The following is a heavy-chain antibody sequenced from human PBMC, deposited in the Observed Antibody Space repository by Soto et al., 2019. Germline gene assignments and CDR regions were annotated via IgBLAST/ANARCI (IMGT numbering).Heavy chain of an antibody. V-gene: IGHV1-18*01. J-gene: IGHJ6*02. D-gene: IGHD6-6*01. Sequence: ASVKVSCKASGYTFTSYGISWVRQAPGQGLEWMGWISAYNGNTNYAQKLQGRVTISRDNSKNTLYLQMNSLRAEDTAVYYCAKDLEYSSSRGTGYYYYGMDVWGQGTTVTVSS. CDR1: GYTFTSYG. CDR3: AKDLEYSSSRGTGYYYYGMDV. CDR2: ISAYNGNT.